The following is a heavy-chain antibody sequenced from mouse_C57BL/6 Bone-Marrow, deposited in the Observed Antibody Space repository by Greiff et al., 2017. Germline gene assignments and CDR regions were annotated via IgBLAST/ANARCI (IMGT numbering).Heavy chain of an antibody. Sequence: QVQLQQPGAELVKPWASVKLSCKASGYTFTSYWMHWVKQRPGQGLEWIGMIHPNSGSTNYNEKFKSKATLTVDKSSSTAYMQLSSLTSEDSAVYYCAPYGYDDAMDYWGQGTSVTVSS. CDR3: APYGYDDAMDY. CDR2: IHPNSGST. V-gene: IGHV1-64*01. D-gene: IGHD2-2*01. J-gene: IGHJ4*01. CDR1: GYTFTSYW.